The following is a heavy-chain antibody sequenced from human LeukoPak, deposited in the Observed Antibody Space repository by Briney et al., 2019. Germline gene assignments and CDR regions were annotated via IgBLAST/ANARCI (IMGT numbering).Heavy chain of an antibody. CDR1: GGSISSGDYY. CDR3: ARPYYYDSRIDP. J-gene: IGHJ5*02. D-gene: IGHD3-22*01. CDR2: MYYSGST. Sequence: PSETLSLTCTVSGGSISSGDYYWSWIRQPPGKCLEWIAYMYYSGSTYYNPSLKSRVTMSADTSKNQLSLKLSSVTAADTAVYYCARPYYYDSRIDPWGQGILVTVSS. V-gene: IGHV4-30-4*01.